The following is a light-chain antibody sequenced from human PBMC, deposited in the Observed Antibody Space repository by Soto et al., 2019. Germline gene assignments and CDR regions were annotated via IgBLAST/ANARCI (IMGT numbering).Light chain of an antibody. CDR3: QQRSIWPLT. CDR1: QSVKSSY. Sequence: EIVLTQSPGTLSLSPGERATLPCRASQSVKSSYLAWYQHKPGQAPRLLIYGTSSRATGIPDRFSGSGSGTDFPLTISRLEPEDFAVYYCQQRSIWPLTFGGGTKVDIK. J-gene: IGKJ4*01. CDR2: GTS. V-gene: IGKV3D-20*02.